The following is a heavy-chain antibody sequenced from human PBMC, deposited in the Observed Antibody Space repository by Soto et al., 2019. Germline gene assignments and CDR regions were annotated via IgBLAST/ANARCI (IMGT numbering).Heavy chain of an antibody. Sequence: GGSLRLSCAASGFTFSSYSMNWVRQAPGKGLEWVSYISSSSSTIYYADSVKGRFTISRDNAKNSLYLQMNSLRAEDTAVYYCAIEPPFISQTGGWFDPWGQGTLVTVSS. D-gene: IGHD3-3*02. CDR2: ISSSSSTI. CDR1: GFTFSSYS. CDR3: AIEPPFISQTGGWFDP. J-gene: IGHJ5*02. V-gene: IGHV3-48*01.